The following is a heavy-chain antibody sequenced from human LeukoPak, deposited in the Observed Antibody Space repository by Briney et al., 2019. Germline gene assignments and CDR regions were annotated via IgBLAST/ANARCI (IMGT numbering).Heavy chain of an antibody. D-gene: IGHD6-13*01. V-gene: IGHV3-7*01. CDR2: INQDGSEK. J-gene: IGHJ1*01. CDR1: GFTFSGYW. CDR3: ARESTAGYNSSWYGFRN. Sequence: GGSLRLSCAASGFTFSGYWMSWVRQAPGKGLEWVANINQDGSEKYYVDSVKGRFTISRDNAKDSLLLQMGSLRAEDTAVYYCARESTAGYNSSWYGFRNWGQGTLVSVSS.